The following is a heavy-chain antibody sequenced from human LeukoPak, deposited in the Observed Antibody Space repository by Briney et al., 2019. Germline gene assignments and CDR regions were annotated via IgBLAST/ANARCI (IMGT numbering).Heavy chain of an antibody. CDR1: GGSISSSSYY. V-gene: IGHV4-39*07. J-gene: IGHJ3*02. CDR3: ARASASLRYSGKLGDAFDI. D-gene: IGHD1-26*01. CDR2: IYYSGST. Sequence: SETLSLTCTVSGGSISSSSYYWGWIRQPPGKGLEWIGSIYYSGSTYYNPSLKSRVTISVDTSKNQFSLKLSSVTAADTAVYYCARASASLRYSGKLGDAFDIWGQGTMVTVSS.